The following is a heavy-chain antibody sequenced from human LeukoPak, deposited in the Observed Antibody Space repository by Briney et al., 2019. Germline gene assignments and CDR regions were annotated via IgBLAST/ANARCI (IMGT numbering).Heavy chain of an antibody. CDR2: IYYSGST. V-gene: IGHV4-31*03. J-gene: IGHJ4*02. CDR3: ARSCSGGSCYHLYYFDY. D-gene: IGHD2-15*01. Sequence: SSGTLSLTCTVSGGSISSGGYYWSWIRQHPGKGLEWIGYIYYSGSTYYNPSLKSRVTISVDTSKNQFSLKLSSVTAADTAVYYCARSCSGGSCYHLYYFDYWGQGTLVTVSS. CDR1: GGSISSGGYY.